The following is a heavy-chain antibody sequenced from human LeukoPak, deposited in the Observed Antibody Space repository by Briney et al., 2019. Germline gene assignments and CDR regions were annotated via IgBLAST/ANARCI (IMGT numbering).Heavy chain of an antibody. CDR3: ARESSPKSPVY. CDR1: GGSISSSNW. CDR2: IYHSGST. J-gene: IGHJ4*02. V-gene: IGHV4-4*02. Sequence: SETLSLTCAVSGGSISSSNWWSWVRQPPGKGLEWIGEIYHSGSTNYNPSLKSRVTISVGKSKNQFSLKLSSVTAADTAVYYCARESSPKSPVYWGQGTLVTVSS.